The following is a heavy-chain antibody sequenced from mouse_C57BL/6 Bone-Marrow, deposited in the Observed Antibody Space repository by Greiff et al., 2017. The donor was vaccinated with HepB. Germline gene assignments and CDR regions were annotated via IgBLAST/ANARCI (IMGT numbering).Heavy chain of an antibody. Sequence: QVQLQQSGAELVRPGTSVKVSCKASGYAFTNYLIEWVKQRPGQGLEWIGVINPGSGGTNYNEKFEGKATLTADKSSSTAYMQLSSLTSEDSAVYFCARHDDYDEDYYAMDYWGQGTSVTVSS. J-gene: IGHJ4*01. CDR2: INPGSGGT. CDR3: ARHDDYDEDYYAMDY. D-gene: IGHD2-4*01. V-gene: IGHV1-54*01. CDR1: GYAFTNYL.